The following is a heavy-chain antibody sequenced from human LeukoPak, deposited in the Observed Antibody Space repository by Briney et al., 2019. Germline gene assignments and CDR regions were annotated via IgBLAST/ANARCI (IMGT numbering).Heavy chain of an antibody. D-gene: IGHD3-9*01. V-gene: IGHV3-48*02. Sequence: GGSLRLSCSASGFTFSNFGMNWVRQAPGKGLEWVSYISGSTSTIYYADSVKGRFTISRDNAKNSLYLKMNRLGDENTVFYFYAKEGIRDFDWFDYWGQGTLVTVSS. CDR1: GFTFSNFG. CDR3: AKEGIRDFDWFDY. CDR2: ISGSTSTI. J-gene: IGHJ4*02.